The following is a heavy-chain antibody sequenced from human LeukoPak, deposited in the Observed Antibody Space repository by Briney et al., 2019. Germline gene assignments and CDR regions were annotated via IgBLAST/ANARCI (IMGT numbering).Heavy chain of an antibody. Sequence: GGSLRLSCAASGFTFSSSALTWVRQAPGKGLEWVSSISSGRTTYYADSVKGRFTISRDNSENTLYLQLNSLRAEDTAVYYCAKTVANSVGCAKYWGQGTLVTVSS. CDR2: ISSGRTT. J-gene: IGHJ4*02. CDR1: GFTFSSSA. CDR3: AKTVANSVGCAKY. V-gene: IGHV3-23*01. D-gene: IGHD4-17*01.